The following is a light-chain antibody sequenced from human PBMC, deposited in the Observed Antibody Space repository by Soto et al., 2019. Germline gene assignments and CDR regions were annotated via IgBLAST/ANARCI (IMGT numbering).Light chain of an antibody. CDR1: QSVSSF. J-gene: IGKJ4*01. CDR2: GAS. Sequence: EIVLTQSPATLSLSPGERATLSCRASQSVSSFLAWYQHKPGQAPRLLIYGASNRATGIPARFSGSGSGTDFTLTISTLAPEDFALYYCHQRDNWPALTFGGGTNVYIK. V-gene: IGKV3-11*01. CDR3: HQRDNWPALT.